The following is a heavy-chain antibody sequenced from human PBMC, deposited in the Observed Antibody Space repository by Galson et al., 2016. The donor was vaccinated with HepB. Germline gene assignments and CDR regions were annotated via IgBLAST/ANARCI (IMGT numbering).Heavy chain of an antibody. J-gene: IGHJ4*02. V-gene: IGHV2-70*01. CDR2: LDWTDDK. D-gene: IGHD3-22*01. Sequence: PALVKPTQTLTLTCTFSGFSLSTSGMCVSWIRQPPGKALEWLALLDWTDDKYYNTSLKTRLTISRDTSKNQVVLTMTNMDPVDTATYYCARVYRGGSYASGGFDYLFDYWGQGTLVTVSS. CDR3: ARVYRGGSYASGGFDYLFDY. CDR1: GFSLSTSGMC.